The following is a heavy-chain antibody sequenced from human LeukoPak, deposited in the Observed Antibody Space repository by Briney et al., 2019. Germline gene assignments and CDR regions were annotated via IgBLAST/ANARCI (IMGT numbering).Heavy chain of an antibody. V-gene: IGHV4-4*02. CDR1: GGXISSSNC. CDR2: IFHSGIT. CDR3: ARVAVIAAAGNTFDT. J-gene: IGHJ3*02. Sequence: SETLSLTCTVSGGXISSSNCWSWVRQPPGKGMEWIGEIFHSGITDYNPSLKSRVTILVDMSKNQFSLKLSSVTAADTAVYYCARVAVIAAAGNTFDTWGQGTLVTVSS. D-gene: IGHD6-13*01.